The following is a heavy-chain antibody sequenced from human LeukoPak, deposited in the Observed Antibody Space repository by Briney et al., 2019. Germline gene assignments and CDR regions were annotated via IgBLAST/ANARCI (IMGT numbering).Heavy chain of an antibody. D-gene: IGHD5-12*01. CDR2: IKQDGGEK. CDR3: ARARGGYDLDY. J-gene: IGHJ4*02. V-gene: IGHV3-7*01. Sequence: PGGSLRLSCAASGFTFSSYWMSWVCQAPGKGLEWVANIKQDGGEKYYVESVKGRFTISRDNVKNSLYLQMNSLRVEDTAVYYCARARGGYDLDYWGQGTLVTVSS. CDR1: GFTFSSYW.